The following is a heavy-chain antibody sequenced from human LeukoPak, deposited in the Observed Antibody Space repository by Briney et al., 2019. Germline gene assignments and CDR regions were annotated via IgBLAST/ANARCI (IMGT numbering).Heavy chain of an antibody. V-gene: IGHV3-7*01. CDR1: GFSFSSYW. CDR3: ATDRGWRTSGYYLYYFEY. D-gene: IGHD3-3*01. CDR2: IKHDGSEK. J-gene: IGHJ4*02. Sequence: GGSLRLSCAASGFSFSSYWMNWVRRAPGKGLEWVASIKHDGSEKYYVDSVRGRFTISRDNTMNSLYLQMSSLRAEDTAVYYCATDRGWRTSGYYLYYFEYWGQGTLVTFSS.